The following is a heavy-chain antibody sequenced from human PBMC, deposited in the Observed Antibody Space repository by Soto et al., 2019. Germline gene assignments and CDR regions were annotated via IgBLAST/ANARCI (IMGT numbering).Heavy chain of an antibody. Sequence: PGGSLRLSCAASGFTFSRYSMNWVRQAPGKGLEWVSSIDSYSNFIYYADSVKGRFIISRDNARNSLFLQMSSLRAEDTAVYYCVRDGSSGWHFDSWGQGTLVTVSS. J-gene: IGHJ4*02. CDR1: GFTFSRYS. V-gene: IGHV3-21*01. D-gene: IGHD6-19*01. CDR3: VRDGSSGWHFDS. CDR2: IDSYSNFI.